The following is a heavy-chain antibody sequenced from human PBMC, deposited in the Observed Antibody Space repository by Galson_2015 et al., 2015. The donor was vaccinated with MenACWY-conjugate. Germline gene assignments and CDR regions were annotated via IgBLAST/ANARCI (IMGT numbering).Heavy chain of an antibody. J-gene: IGHJ4*02. CDR3: VRDRGDVVAAVPGDYFAC. CDR1: GFTFSRYW. Sequence: SLRLSCAVSGFTFSRYWMHWVRQVPGKGLMWVSRINRDGTSTTYADSVKGRFTISRDNAKKTLDLQMNSLRAEDTAMYYCVRDRGDVVAAVPGDYFACWGRGTLVTVSP. CDR2: INRDGTST. V-gene: IGHV3-74*01. D-gene: IGHD2-15*01.